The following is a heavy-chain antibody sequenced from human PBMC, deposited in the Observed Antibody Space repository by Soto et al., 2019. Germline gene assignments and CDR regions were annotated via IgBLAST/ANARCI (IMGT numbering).Heavy chain of an antibody. V-gene: IGHV3-33*01. CDR3: ARSITIFGVPYYFDY. CDR1: GFTFSSYG. Sequence: QVQLVESGGGVVQPGRSLRLSCAASGFTFSSYGMHWVRQAPGKGLEWVAVIWYDGSNKYYADSVKGRFTISRDNSKNTLYLQMNSLRAEDTAVYYCARSITIFGVPYYFDYWGRGTLVTVSS. D-gene: IGHD3-3*01. CDR2: IWYDGSNK. J-gene: IGHJ4*02.